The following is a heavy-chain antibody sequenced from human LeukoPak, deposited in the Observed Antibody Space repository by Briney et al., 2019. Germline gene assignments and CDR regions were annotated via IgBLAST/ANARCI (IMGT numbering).Heavy chain of an antibody. CDR2: IYSGGST. CDR1: GFTFNIYA. J-gene: IGHJ6*03. V-gene: IGHV3-53*01. Sequence: GGSLRLSCAASGFTFNIYAMSWVRQAPGKGLEWVSVIYSGGSTYYADSVKGRFTISRDNSKNTLYLQMNSLRAEDTAVYYCARGDGGYYYYMDVWGKGTTVTVSS. CDR3: ARGDGGYYYYMDV. D-gene: IGHD3-10*01.